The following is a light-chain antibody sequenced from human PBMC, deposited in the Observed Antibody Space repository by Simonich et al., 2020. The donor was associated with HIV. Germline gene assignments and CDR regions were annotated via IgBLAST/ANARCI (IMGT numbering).Light chain of an antibody. V-gene: IGLV2-11*01. CDR2: DVS. J-gene: IGLJ2*01. Sequence: QSALTQPRSVSGSPGHSVTISCTGSTSDIGTYNYVSWSQKHPGKAPKLMIYDVSKRPAGVPDRFSGSKSGNTASLTISGLQAEDEADYYCSSYTISSTIIFGGGTKLTVL. CDR1: TSDIGTYNY. CDR3: SSYTISSTII.